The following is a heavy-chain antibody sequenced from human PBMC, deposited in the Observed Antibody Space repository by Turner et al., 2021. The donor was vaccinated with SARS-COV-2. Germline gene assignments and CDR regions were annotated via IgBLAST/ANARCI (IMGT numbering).Heavy chain of an antibody. Sequence: QLQLQESGPGLVKPSETLSLTCTVSGGSISSSGYYWGWIRQPPGKGLEWIGSIYYSGSTYYNPSLKSRVTISVDTSKNQFSLKLSSVTAADTAVYYCARGATLQYYFDYWGQGTLVTVSS. CDR3: ARGATLQYYFDY. D-gene: IGHD4-4*01. CDR2: IYYSGST. J-gene: IGHJ4*02. CDR1: GGSISSSGYY. V-gene: IGHV4-39*01.